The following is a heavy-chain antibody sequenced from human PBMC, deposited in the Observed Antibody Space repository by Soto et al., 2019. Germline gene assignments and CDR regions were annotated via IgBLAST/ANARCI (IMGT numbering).Heavy chain of an antibody. Sequence: SETLSLTCTVSSGSTSSSNHYWGWIRQPPGKGLEWIGSIYYNGSTYYSSSLKSRVTMSVDTSKNQFSLTLSSVTAADTAVYYCARTNLNSGYDSPYYYYVMDVWGKGTTVTVSS. D-gene: IGHD5-12*01. J-gene: IGHJ6*04. CDR2: IYYNGST. V-gene: IGHV4-39*07. CDR3: ARTNLNSGYDSPYYYYVMDV. CDR1: SGSTSSSNHY.